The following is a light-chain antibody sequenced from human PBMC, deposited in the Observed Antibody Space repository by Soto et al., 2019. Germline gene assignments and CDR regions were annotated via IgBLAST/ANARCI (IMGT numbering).Light chain of an antibody. CDR3: QQYNNWPPYT. Sequence: EIVMTQSPATLSVSPGERATLSCRASQSVSSNLAWYQQKPGQAPRLLIYGASTRATGIPARFSGSGSGTELTLTIIRLQSEEFAGYYCQQYNNWPPYTFGQGNKLEIK. V-gene: IGKV3-15*01. J-gene: IGKJ2*01. CDR1: QSVSSN. CDR2: GAS.